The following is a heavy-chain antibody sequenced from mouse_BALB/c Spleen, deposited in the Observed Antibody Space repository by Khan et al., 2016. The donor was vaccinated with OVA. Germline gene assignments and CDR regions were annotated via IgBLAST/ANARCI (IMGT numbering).Heavy chain of an antibody. Sequence: QIQLVQSGPDLKKPGETVKISCKASGYTFTNYGINWVKQAPGKGLKWMGWIYTYTGEPTYADDFKGRFAFSLETSASTAYLQINNLKNEYTATYCCASGGRRAMDYWGQGTSVTVSS. CDR2: IYTYTGEP. CDR1: GYTFTNYG. D-gene: IGHD3-3*01. J-gene: IGHJ4*01. V-gene: IGHV9-3-1*01. CDR3: ASGGRRAMDY.